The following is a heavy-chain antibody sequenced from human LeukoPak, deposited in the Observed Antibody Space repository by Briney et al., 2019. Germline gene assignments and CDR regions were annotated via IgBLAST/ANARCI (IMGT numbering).Heavy chain of an antibody. J-gene: IGHJ5*02. CDR3: ARDLMTTFSRFDP. V-gene: IGHV4-61*02. CDR2: IYTSGST. CDR1: GGSISSGSYY. Sequence: PSQTLSLTXTVSGGSISSGSYYWRWIRQPAGKGLEWIGRIYTSGSTNYNPSLKSRVTISVDTSKNQFSLKLSSVTAADTAVYYCARDLMTTFSRFDPWGQGTLVTVSS. D-gene: IGHD4-11*01.